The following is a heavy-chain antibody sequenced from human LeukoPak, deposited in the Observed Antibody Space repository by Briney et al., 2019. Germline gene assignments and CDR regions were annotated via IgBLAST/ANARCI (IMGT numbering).Heavy chain of an antibody. CDR1: GGSISSSSYY. D-gene: IGHD6-19*01. CDR2: IYYSGST. V-gene: IGHV4-39*07. Sequence: SETLSLTCTVSGGSISSSSYYWGWIRQPPGKGLEWIGSIYYSGSTYYNPSLKSRVTISVDTSKNQFSLRLSSVTAADTAVYYCARDLGIAVAGTWGQGTLVTVSS. J-gene: IGHJ4*02. CDR3: ARDLGIAVAGT.